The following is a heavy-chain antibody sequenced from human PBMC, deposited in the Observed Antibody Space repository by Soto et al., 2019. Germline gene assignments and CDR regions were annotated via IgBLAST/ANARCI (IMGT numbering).Heavy chain of an antibody. CDR1: GYTFASYG. D-gene: IGHD2-15*01. CDR2: ISAYNGNT. V-gene: IGHV1-18*01. Sequence: GASVKVSCKASGYTFASYGISWVREAPGQGLEWMGWISAYNGNTNYAQKLQGRVTMTTDTSTSTAYMELRSLRSDDTAVYYCAAYDCSGGSCYCNWFDPWGQGTLVTVSS. J-gene: IGHJ5*01. CDR3: AAYDCSGGSCYCNWFDP.